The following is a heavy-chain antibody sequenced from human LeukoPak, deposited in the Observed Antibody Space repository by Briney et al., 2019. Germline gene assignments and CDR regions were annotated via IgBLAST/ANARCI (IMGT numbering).Heavy chain of an antibody. J-gene: IGHJ4*02. V-gene: IGHV1-18*01. CDR1: GYTFTSYG. D-gene: IGHD3-3*01. CDR3: ARYYDFWSGYYTHYYFDY. Sequence: GASVKVSCKAPGYTFTSYGISWVRQAPGQGLEWMGWISAYNGNTNYAQKLQGRVTMTTDTSTSTAYMELRSLRSDDTAVYYCARYYDFWSGYYTHYYFDYWGQGTLVTVSS. CDR2: ISAYNGNT.